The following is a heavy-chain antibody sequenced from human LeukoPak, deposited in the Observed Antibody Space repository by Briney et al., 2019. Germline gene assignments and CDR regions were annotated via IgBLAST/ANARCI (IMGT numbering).Heavy chain of an antibody. Sequence: PSETLSLTCTVSGGSISSYYWSWIRQPPGKGLEWIGYNYYSGSTNYNPSLKSRVTISVDTSKNQFSLKLSSVTAADTAVYYCARSRRLWFGELIDYWGQGTLVTVSS. J-gene: IGHJ4*02. CDR2: NYYSGST. CDR3: ARSRRLWFGELIDY. V-gene: IGHV4-59*01. D-gene: IGHD3-10*01. CDR1: GGSISSYY.